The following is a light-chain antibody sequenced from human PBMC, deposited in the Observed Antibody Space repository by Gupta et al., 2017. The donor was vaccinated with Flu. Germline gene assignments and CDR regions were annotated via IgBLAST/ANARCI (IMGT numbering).Light chain of an antibody. J-gene: IGKJ1*01. V-gene: IGKV3-15*01. CDR1: LSVSSN. Sequence: IVMTPSPATLSVSPGDRATLSCRASLSVSSNLAWYQQKPGQAPRLLIKGASTRATGIPARFSGSGSGTELTLTISSVQSEDGAHYFCQQYNNWQWAFGQGTKVEIK. CDR3: QQYNNWQWA. CDR2: GAS.